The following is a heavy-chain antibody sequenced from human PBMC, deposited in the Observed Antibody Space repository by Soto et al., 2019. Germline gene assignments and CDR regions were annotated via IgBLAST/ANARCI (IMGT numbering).Heavy chain of an antibody. CDR3: ARGGGSYTTGWYNDY. V-gene: IGHV4-4*09. J-gene: IGHJ4*02. D-gene: IGHD6-19*01. Sequence: QVQLQESGPGLVKPSETMSLTCTVSGVSISNSYCSWVRQPPGKKLEWIGHIWNSGTTDYNPSLRGRVNLSGNPSKKQVPLRLSPVTATDPAVYYCARGGGSYTTGWYNDYWGQGTLVTVSS. CDR1: GVSISNSY. CDR2: IWNSGTT.